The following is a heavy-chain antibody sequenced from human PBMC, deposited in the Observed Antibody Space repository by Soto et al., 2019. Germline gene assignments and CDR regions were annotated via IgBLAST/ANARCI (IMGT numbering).Heavy chain of an antibody. CDR3: ARARGHVDY. CDR1: GGSVSSGSYY. Sequence: PSETLSLTCTVSGGSVSSGSYYWSWIRQPPGKGLEWIGYIYYSGSTNYNPSLKSRVTISVDTSKNQFSLKLSSVTAADTAVYYCARARGHVDYWGQGTLVTVSS. D-gene: IGHD1-26*01. CDR2: IYYSGST. V-gene: IGHV4-61*01. J-gene: IGHJ4*02.